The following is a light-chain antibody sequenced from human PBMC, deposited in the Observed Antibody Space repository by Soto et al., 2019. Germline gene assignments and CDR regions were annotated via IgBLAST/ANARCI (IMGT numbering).Light chain of an antibody. J-gene: IGKJ1*01. Sequence: EIVMTQSPATLSVSPGERATLSCRASQSVSSDLAWYQQTPGQAPRLLIYGASTRTTGLPARFSGSGSGTEFTLTISSLQSEDFAVYYCQQYNDWPGTFGQGTKVEIK. CDR2: GAS. V-gene: IGKV3-15*01. CDR3: QQYNDWPGT. CDR1: QSVSSD.